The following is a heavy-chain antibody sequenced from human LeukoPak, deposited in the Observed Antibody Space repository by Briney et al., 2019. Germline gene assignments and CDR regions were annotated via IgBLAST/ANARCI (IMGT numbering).Heavy chain of an antibody. CDR3: ARGTVTMVDY. V-gene: IGHV3-66*01. D-gene: IGHD3-10*01. CDR1: GFTVSSNY. CDR2: IYSGGST. Sequence: GGSLRLSCTASGFTVSSNYMSWVRQAPGRGLEWVSVIYSGGSTYYADSVKGRFTISRDNSKNTLFLQMNSLRAGDTAVYYCARGTVTMVDYWGQGTLVTVSS. J-gene: IGHJ4*02.